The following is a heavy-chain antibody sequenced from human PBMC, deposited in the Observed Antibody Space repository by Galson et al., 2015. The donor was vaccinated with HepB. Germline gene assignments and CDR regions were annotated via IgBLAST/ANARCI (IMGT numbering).Heavy chain of an antibody. V-gene: IGHV3-23*01. CDR2: ISDSGDTT. CDR1: GFTFSNYD. D-gene: IGHD1-14*01. Sequence: SLRLSCAASGFTFSNYDMTWVRQAPGKGLEWVSDISDSGDTTYYADSVKGRFTISRDNSKNMLYLQMNSLRAEDTAVYYCAKHPGGGRGWFFDLWGRGSLITVSS. J-gene: IGHJ2*01. CDR3: AKHPGGGRGWFFDL.